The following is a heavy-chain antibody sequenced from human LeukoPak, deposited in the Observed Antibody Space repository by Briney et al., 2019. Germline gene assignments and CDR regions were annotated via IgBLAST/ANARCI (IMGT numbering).Heavy chain of an antibody. CDR3: VKARYSTGWNSPDFDY. Sequence: PGGSLRLSCAASGFTFDDYAMHWVRQAPGKGLEWVSGISWNSGSIGYADSVKGRFTISRDNAKNSLYLQMNSLRLEDTALYYCVKARYSTGWNSPDFDYWGQGTLVTVSS. J-gene: IGHJ4*02. V-gene: IGHV3-9*01. CDR1: GFTFDDYA. D-gene: IGHD6-19*01. CDR2: ISWNSGSI.